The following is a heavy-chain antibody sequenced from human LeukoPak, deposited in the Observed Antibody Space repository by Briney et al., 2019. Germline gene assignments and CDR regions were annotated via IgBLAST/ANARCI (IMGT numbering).Heavy chain of an antibody. D-gene: IGHD2-15*01. CDR1: GYTFTSYG. V-gene: IGHV1-18*01. CDR3: ARGIYCSGGSCPAHPTYYYYYYMDV. CDR2: ISAYNGNT. J-gene: IGHJ6*03. Sequence: VASVKVSCKASGYTFTSYGISWVRQAPGQGLEWMGWISAYNGNTNYAQKLQGRVTMTTDTSTSTAYMELRSLRSDDTAVYYCARGIYCSGGSCPAHPTYYYYYYMDVWGKGTTVTIPS.